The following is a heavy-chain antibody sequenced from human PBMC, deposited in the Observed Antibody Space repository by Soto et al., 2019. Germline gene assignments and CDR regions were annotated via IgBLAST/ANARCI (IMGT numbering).Heavy chain of an antibody. CDR1: GFTFSSYE. J-gene: IGHJ6*02. CDR3: AIDLRGYSRYATGGYYYYYYGMDV. CDR2: ISSSGSTI. D-gene: IGHD5-12*01. Sequence: GGSLRLSCAASGFTFSSYEMNWVRQAPGKGLEWVSYISSSGSTIYYADSVKGRFTISRDNSKNSLYLQMNSLRAEDTAVYYCAIDLRGYSRYATGGYYYYYYGMDVWGQGTTVTVSS. V-gene: IGHV3-48*03.